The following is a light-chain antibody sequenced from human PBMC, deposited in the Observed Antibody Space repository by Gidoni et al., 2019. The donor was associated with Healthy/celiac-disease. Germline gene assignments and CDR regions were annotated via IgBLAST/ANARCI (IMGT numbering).Light chain of an antibody. Sequence: DIQLTQSPSFLSASVGDGVTITCRASQGISSYLAWYQQKPGKAPNLLIYAASTLQSGVPSRFSGSGSGTEFTLTISSLQPEDFATYYCQQLNSYPPTFGGGTKVEIK. J-gene: IGKJ4*01. V-gene: IGKV1-9*01. CDR3: QQLNSYPPT. CDR1: QGISSY. CDR2: AAS.